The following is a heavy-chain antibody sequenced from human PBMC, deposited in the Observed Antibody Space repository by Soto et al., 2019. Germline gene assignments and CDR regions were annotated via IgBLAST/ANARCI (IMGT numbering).Heavy chain of an antibody. V-gene: IGHV1-3*01. CDR1: GYTFTSYA. D-gene: IGHD3-22*01. Sequence: ASVKVSCKASGYTFTSYAMHWVRQAPGQRLEWMGWINAGNGNTKYSQKFQGRVTITRDTSASTAYMELSSLRSEDTAVYYCARKGITMIVVVGPYYFDYSGQGTLVTVSS. CDR2: INAGNGNT. CDR3: ARKGITMIVVVGPYYFDY. J-gene: IGHJ4*02.